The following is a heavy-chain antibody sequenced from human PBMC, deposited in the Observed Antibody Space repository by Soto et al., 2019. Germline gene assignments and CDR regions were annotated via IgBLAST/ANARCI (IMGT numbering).Heavy chain of an antibody. CDR2: IDGSGSNT. V-gene: IGHV3-74*01. CDR3: ARNLNGYGNWDY. Sequence: SLRLSCAASGFTLRSYWMHWVRQAPGGGLVWVSRIDGSGSNTFYADSVKGRFTISRDNAKNTLYLQMNNLSPEDTAVYYCARNLNGYGNWDYWGQGNLVTVSS. D-gene: IGHD1-1*01. CDR1: GFTLRSYW. J-gene: IGHJ4*02.